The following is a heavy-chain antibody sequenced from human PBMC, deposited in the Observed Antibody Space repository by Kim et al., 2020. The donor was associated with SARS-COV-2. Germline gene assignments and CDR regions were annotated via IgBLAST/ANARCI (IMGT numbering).Heavy chain of an antibody. D-gene: IGHD2-2*01. Sequence: GGSLRLSCAASGFTFGDYAMSWFRQAPGKGLEWVGFIRRKAYGGKTEYAASVKGRFTISRDDSKRMAYLQMNSLKTEDISAYYCTRVVRYCSSTSCYYFDYWGQGTLVTVSS. CDR1: GFTFGDYA. J-gene: IGHJ4*02. V-gene: IGHV3-49*03. CDR3: TRVVRYCSSTSCYYFDY. CDR2: IRRKAYGGKT.